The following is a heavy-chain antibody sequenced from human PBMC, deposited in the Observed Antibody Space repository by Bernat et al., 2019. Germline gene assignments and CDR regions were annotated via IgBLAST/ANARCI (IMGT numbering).Heavy chain of an antibody. CDR3: ARDLKVQGVITPSGYFDY. D-gene: IGHD3-10*01. V-gene: IGHV3-33*01. CDR1: GFTFSRYH. J-gene: IGHJ4*02. CDR2: IWYDGTNN. Sequence: QVQLVESGGGVVQPGRPLRLSCAASGFTFSRYHMHWVRQAPGKGPEWVAVIWYDGTNNFYADSVKGRFTISRDNSKNTLYLQMNSLRAEDTAVYYCARDLKVQGVITPSGYFDYWGQGTLVTVSS.